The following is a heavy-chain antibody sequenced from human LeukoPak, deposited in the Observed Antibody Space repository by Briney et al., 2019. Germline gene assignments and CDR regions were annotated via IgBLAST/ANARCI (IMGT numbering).Heavy chain of an antibody. J-gene: IGHJ4*02. CDR3: ARDKGTSYLSSFDY. D-gene: IGHD6-6*01. Sequence: PGGSLRLSCAASGFTFSSYDMHWVRQATGKGLEWVSAIGTAGDTYYPGSVKGRFTISRENAKNSLYLQMNSLRAGDTAVYYCARDKGTSYLSSFDYWGQGTLVTVSS. CDR2: IGTAGDT. CDR1: GFTFSSYD. V-gene: IGHV3-13*01.